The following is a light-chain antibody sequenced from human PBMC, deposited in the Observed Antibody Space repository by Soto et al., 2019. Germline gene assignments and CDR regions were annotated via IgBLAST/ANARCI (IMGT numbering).Light chain of an antibody. CDR3: LQYNGYYRT. J-gene: IGKJ1*01. V-gene: IGKV3-15*01. CDR2: GAS. Sequence: EIVMTQSPATLSVSPGERATLSCRASQNVRSNLAWYQQKPGQAPRLLIYGASTRATGFPARFSGSGSGTTFTLTISSLQSDDFATYYCLQYNGYYRTFGQGTKVDIK. CDR1: QNVRSN.